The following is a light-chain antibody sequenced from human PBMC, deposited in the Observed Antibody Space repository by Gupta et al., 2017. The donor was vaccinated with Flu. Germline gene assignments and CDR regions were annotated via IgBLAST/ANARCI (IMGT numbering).Light chain of an antibody. CDR1: HSVLDNSNNKNY. V-gene: IGKV4-1*01. CDR3: QQEDNFFRT. CDR2: WAS. J-gene: IGKJ1*01. Sequence: DIVMTQSPDSLTVSLGETATINCKSSHSVLDNSNNKNYLAWYQQKPGQPPRLLIYWASTRDSGVPERFSGSGSGTDFTLSISSLQAEDVAVYYCQQEDNFFRTFGQGTKVEIK.